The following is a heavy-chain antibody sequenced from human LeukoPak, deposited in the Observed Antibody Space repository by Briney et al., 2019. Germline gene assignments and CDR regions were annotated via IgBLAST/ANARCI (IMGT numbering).Heavy chain of an antibody. CDR3: GRDHTTSTAWFDP. Sequence: ASVKVSCKASGYIFTSYGISWVRQAPGQGLEWMGWISGDSGKTKYAQKFQGRVTLTTDTSTNTAYMELRSLRSDDTAVYYRGRDHTTSTAWFDPWGQGTLVTVSS. CDR2: ISGDSGKT. CDR1: GYIFTSYG. D-gene: IGHD1-26*01. J-gene: IGHJ5*02. V-gene: IGHV1-18*01.